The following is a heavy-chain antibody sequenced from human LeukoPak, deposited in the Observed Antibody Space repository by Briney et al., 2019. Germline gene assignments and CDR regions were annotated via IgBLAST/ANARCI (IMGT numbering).Heavy chain of an antibody. J-gene: IGHJ4*02. Sequence: SETLSLTCRVSGASISSYYWGWIRQPPGKGLEWIGTMYHSGSTYYNPSLKSRVTISVDTSKNQFSLKLSSVTAADTAVYYCARDFRVCSSGSCYSGPFDYWGQGTLVTVSS. V-gene: IGHV4-38-2*02. CDR1: GASISSYY. D-gene: IGHD2-15*01. CDR2: MYHSGST. CDR3: ARDFRVCSSGSCYSGPFDY.